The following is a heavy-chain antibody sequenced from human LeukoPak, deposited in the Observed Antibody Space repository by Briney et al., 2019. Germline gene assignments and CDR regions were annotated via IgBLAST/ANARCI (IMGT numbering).Heavy chain of an antibody. CDR3: ARSFREDDAFDI. CDR1: GGTFSSYA. J-gene: IGHJ3*02. Sequence: ASVKVSCKASGGTFSSYAISWVRQAPGQGLEWMGGTIPIFGTANYAQKFQGRVTITADESTSTAYMELSCLRSEDTAVYYCARSFREDDAFDIWGQGTMVTVSS. CDR2: TIPIFGTA. D-gene: IGHD3-10*01. V-gene: IGHV1-69*13.